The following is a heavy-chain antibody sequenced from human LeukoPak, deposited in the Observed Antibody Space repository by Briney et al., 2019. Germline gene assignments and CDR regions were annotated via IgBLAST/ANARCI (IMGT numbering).Heavy chain of an antibody. J-gene: IGHJ4*02. CDR3: ARDLRYSYGFRD. D-gene: IGHD5-18*01. CDR1: GGSISSYY. Sequence: SETLSLTCTVSGGSISSYYWSWIRQPPGKGLEWIGYIYYSGSTNYNPSLKSRVTMSVDTSKNQFSLKLSSVTAADTAMYYCARDLRYSYGFRDWGQGTLVTVSS. CDR2: IYYSGST. V-gene: IGHV4-59*12.